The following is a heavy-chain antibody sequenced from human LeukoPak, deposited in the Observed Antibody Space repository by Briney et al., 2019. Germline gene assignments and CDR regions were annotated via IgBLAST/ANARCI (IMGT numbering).Heavy chain of an antibody. J-gene: IGHJ5*02. CDR2: IRSSSET. V-gene: IGHV3-48*01. CDR3: ARDAGNSGYGCDL. D-gene: IGHD5-12*01. CDR1: GFIFSQYS. Sequence: GGSLRLSCAASGFIFSQYSMNWVRQAPGKGLEWVSHIRSSSETFYADSVKGRFTTSRDNARNSLYLQMNNLRGEDTAIYYCARDAGNSGYGCDLWGQGTLVTVSS.